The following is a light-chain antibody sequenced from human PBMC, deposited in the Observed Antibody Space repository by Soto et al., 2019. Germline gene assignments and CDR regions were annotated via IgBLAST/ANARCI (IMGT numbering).Light chain of an antibody. Sequence: DIQMTQSPSTLSASVGERVTITCRASQSIGDWLAWYQQKPGKAPKVLIYDGSSLESGVPSRFSGSGSGTEFTLTISSLQPDDSATYYCEQYKSYSAFGQGTKVDIK. J-gene: IGKJ1*01. CDR2: DGS. CDR3: EQYKSYSA. V-gene: IGKV1-5*01. CDR1: QSIGDW.